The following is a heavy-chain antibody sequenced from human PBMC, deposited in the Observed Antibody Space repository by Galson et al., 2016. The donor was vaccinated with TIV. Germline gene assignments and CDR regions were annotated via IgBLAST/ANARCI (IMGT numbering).Heavy chain of an antibody. CDR2: ISGDSRFI. CDR3: ARDQIIYDVVSGIDY. CDR1: GFIFRRFS. Sequence: SLRLSCAASGFIFRRFSMNWVRQSSGKGLEWVSSISGDSRFIYYADSMKGRFTISRDNTKNSLYLQMNSLRAEDTAVYFCARDQIIYDVVSGIDYWGQGTLITVSS. J-gene: IGHJ4*02. D-gene: IGHD3-3*02. V-gene: IGHV3-21*01.